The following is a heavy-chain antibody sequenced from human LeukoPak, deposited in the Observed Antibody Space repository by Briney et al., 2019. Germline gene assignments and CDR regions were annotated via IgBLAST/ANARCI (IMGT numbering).Heavy chain of an antibody. D-gene: IGHD2/OR15-2a*01. CDR3: ATGYYEPFAT. CDR1: GASLSSYY. V-gene: IGHV4-59*01. Sequence: TSETLSLTCSVSGASLSSYYLDWLRQSPGKGLEWIGYVSDTGKTDSNPSLKSRASISLDTSRKQFSLRLTSVTAADSAVYYCATGYYEPFATWGPGILVTVSS. J-gene: IGHJ5*02. CDR2: VSDTGKT.